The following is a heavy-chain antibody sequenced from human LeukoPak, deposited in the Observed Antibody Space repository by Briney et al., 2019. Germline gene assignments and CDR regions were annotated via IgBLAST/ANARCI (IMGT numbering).Heavy chain of an antibody. V-gene: IGHV3-7*01. CDR3: ARVDLLGYYYMDV. CDR1: GFTFSSYW. Sequence: PGGSLRLSCAASGFTFSSYWMSWVRQAPGKGLEWVANIKQDGSEKYYVDPVKGRFTISRDNAKNSLYLQMNSLRAEDTAVYYCARVDLLGYYYMDVWGKGTTVTVSS. CDR2: IKQDGSEK. J-gene: IGHJ6*03. D-gene: IGHD3-9*01.